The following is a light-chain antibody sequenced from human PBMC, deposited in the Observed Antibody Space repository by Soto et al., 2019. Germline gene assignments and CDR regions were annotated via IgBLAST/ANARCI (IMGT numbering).Light chain of an antibody. CDR1: QSLLHSNGYNY. V-gene: IGKV2-28*01. CDR3: KQALRTPIP. J-gene: IGKJ5*01. Sequence: DIVTTQSPLSLPVTPGAPASISCSSSQSLLHSNGYNYLDWYLQKPGQSPQLLIYLGSNRASGVPERFSGSGSGTDFTLKISRVEAEDVGVYYCKQALRTPIPFGQGTRLEIK. CDR2: LGS.